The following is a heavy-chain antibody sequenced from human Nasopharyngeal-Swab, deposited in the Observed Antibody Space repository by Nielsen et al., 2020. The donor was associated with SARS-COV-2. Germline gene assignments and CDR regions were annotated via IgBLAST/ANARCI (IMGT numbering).Heavy chain of an antibody. D-gene: IGHD3-9*01. Sequence: GEPLKISCAASGFTFSNYAMNWVRQAPGKGLEWVSVITYSGISTYYADSVKGRFTISRDNSKNTLYLQMNSLRAEDTAVYYCARDVRGATYYDILTGYYNPYYYYGMDVWGQGTTVTVSS. CDR3: ARDVRGATYYDILTGYYNPYYYYGMDV. CDR1: GFTFSNYA. V-gene: IGHV3-23*01. J-gene: IGHJ6*02. CDR2: ITYSGIST.